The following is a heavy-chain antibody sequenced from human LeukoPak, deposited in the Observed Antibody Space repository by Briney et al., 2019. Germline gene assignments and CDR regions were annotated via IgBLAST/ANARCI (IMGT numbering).Heavy chain of an antibody. Sequence: ASVKVSCKASGYTFTGCYMHWVRQAPGQGLEWMGRTNPNSGGTNYAQKFQGRVTMTRDTSISTAYMELSRLRSDDTAVYYCARDLGYCSGGSCYPTDYWGQGTLVTVSS. V-gene: IGHV1-2*06. CDR3: ARDLGYCSGGSCYPTDY. D-gene: IGHD2-15*01. J-gene: IGHJ4*02. CDR2: TNPNSGGT. CDR1: GYTFTGCY.